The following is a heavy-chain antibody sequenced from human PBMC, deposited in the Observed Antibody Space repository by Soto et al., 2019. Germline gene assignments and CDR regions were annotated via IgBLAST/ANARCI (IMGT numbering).Heavy chain of an antibody. V-gene: IGHV3-21*02. J-gene: IGHJ6*02. CDR3: VRERGLSSFYGMDV. CDR2: ITSSSGHI. Sequence: EVQLVESGGGLVKPWGSLRLSCEASVFTLTTYTMNWVRQASGKGLEWVSSITSSSGHIYYADSVKGRFTISRDNARNSLYLQMNSLRAEDTAVYYCVRERGLSSFYGMDVWGQGTTVTVSS. D-gene: IGHD3-10*01. CDR1: VFTLTTYT.